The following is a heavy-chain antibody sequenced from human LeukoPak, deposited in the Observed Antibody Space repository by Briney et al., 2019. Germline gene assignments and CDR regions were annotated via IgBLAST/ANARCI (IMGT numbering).Heavy chain of an antibody. CDR1: GFTFSSYG. CDR3: AKAGFGTVLYYFDY. Sequence: GGSLRLSCAASGFTFSSYGMHWVRQAPGKGLEWVAVISYDGSNKYYADSVKGRFTIPRDNSKNTLYLQMNSLRAEDTAVYYCAKAGFGTVLYYFDYWGQGTLVTVSS. V-gene: IGHV3-30*18. D-gene: IGHD1-7*01. CDR2: ISYDGSNK. J-gene: IGHJ4*02.